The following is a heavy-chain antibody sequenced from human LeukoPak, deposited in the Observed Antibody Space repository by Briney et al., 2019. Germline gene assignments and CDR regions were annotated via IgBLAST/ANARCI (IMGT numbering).Heavy chain of an antibody. CDR3: ASGGFIRSSY. CDR1: GFTFSTYW. D-gene: IGHD6-6*01. CDR2: IKQHGREE. V-gene: IGHV3-7*05. J-gene: IGHJ4*02. Sequence: GGPLRLSCAVSGFTFSTYWMSWVRQALGKGLEWVANIKQHGREENYVDSVKGRFTISRDNAKNSLYLQMNSLRAEDTAVYYCASGGFIRSSYWGQGTLVTVSS.